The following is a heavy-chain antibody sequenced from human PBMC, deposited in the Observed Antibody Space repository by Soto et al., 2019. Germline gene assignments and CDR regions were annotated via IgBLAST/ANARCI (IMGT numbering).Heavy chain of an antibody. J-gene: IGHJ6*03. V-gene: IGHV3-74*01. CDR1: GFTFSNYW. CDR3: ARGDCVGGTCYSLAGSFYYYMDV. CDR2: INNDGSVS. Sequence: EVQLVESGGGLVQPGGSLRLSCVASGFTFSNYWMYWVRQAPGEGLVWVSRINNDGSVSSYADSVKGRLTISRDNVKNTLYRQMDSRRAEDTAVYYCARGDCVGGTCYSLAGSFYYYMDVWGKGTTVTVFS. D-gene: IGHD2-15*01.